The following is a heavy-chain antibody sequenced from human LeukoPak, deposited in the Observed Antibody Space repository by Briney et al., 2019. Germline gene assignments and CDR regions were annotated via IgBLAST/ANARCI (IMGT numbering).Heavy chain of an antibody. V-gene: IGHV3-23*01. CDR1: GFTFSSYG. D-gene: IGHD2-15*01. CDR2: ITGSGGST. Sequence: GGTLRLSCAASGFTFSSYGMSWVRQAPGKGLEWVSAITGSGGSTYYADSVKGRFTISRDNSKNTLYLQMNSLRAEDTAVYYCARSHIVVVVAAPEYWGQGTLVTVSS. CDR3: ARSHIVVVVAAPEY. J-gene: IGHJ4*02.